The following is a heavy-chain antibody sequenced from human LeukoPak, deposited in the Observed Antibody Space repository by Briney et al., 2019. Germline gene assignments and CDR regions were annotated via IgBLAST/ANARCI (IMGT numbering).Heavy chain of an antibody. J-gene: IGHJ5*02. V-gene: IGHV5-51*01. Sequence: GGSLKSSCKGSGYSFTSFWIGWMRQMPGKGLEWMGIIYPGDSDTRYSPSFQGQVTISADKSISTAYLQWSSLKASDTAMYYCARQVSFDWPYDAWGQGTLVTVSS. CDR1: GYSFTSFW. D-gene: IGHD3-9*01. CDR3: ARQVSFDWPYDA. CDR2: IYPGDSDT.